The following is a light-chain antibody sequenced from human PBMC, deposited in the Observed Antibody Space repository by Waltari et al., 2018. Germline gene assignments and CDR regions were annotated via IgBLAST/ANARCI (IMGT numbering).Light chain of an antibody. CDR1: ALPTKF. CDR2: EDN. CDR3: YSSDSSDTIWV. V-gene: IGLV3-10*01. J-gene: IGLJ3*02. Sequence: SYELTQPPAVSVSPGQTARITCPGDALPTKFAYWYQQKSAQAPVPVIYEDNKRPSGIPERFSGSSSGTMATLTISGAQVEDEADYHCYSSDSSDTIWVFGGGTRLTVL.